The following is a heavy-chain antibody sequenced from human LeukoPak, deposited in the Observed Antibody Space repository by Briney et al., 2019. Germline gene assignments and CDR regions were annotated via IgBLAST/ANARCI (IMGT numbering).Heavy chain of an antibody. V-gene: IGHV7-4-1*02. D-gene: IGHD3-16*02. CDR3: ARAFQSLGGLSLPDY. J-gene: IGHJ4*02. CDR2: IHPSTGNP. Sequence: ASVKVSCKASGGTFSSYAISWVRQAPGQGLEWMGWIHPSTGNPTYAQGFTGRFVFSLDTSVSTTYLQISSLKAEDTAVYFCARAFQSLGGLSLPDYWGQGTLVTVSS. CDR1: GGTFSSYA.